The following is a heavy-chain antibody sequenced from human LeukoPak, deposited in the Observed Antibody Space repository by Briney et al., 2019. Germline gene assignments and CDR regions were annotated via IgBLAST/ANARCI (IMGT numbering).Heavy chain of an antibody. D-gene: IGHD3-16*01. J-gene: IGHJ4*02. V-gene: IGHV3-7*01. CDR2: IKQDGSEK. CDR3: ARALWVFDY. Sequence: WVANIKQDGSEKYYVDSVKGRFTISRDNAKNSLYLQMNSLRAEDTAVYYCARALWVFDYWGQGTLVTVSS.